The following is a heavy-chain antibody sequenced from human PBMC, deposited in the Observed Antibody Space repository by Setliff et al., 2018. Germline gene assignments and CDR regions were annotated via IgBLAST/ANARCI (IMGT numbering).Heavy chain of an antibody. J-gene: IGHJ6*03. CDR2: ISGSSSDI. CDR1: GFIFKNYI. Sequence: GESLKISCAASGFIFKNYIMTWVRQAPGKGLEWVAPISGSSSDIYYADSVKGRFSISRDNAKNSLYLQMNSLRAEDTALFYCARAVTIFGVVTPIYFYYMDVWGKGTTVTVSS. D-gene: IGHD3-3*01. V-gene: IGHV3-21*01. CDR3: ARAVTIFGVVTPIYFYYMDV.